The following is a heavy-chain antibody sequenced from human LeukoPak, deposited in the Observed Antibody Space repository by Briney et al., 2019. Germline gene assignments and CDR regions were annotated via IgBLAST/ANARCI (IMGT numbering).Heavy chain of an antibody. CDR2: IYYSGST. D-gene: IGHD3-22*01. Sequence: SETLSLTCTVSGGSLSSGGYYWSWIRQHPGKGLEWIGYIYYSGSTYYNPSLKSRVTISVDTSKNQFSLKLSSVTAADTAVYYCARGYYDSSGYYYHLPPYFDYWGQGTLVTVSS. J-gene: IGHJ4*02. CDR3: ARGYYDSSGYYYHLPPYFDY. CDR1: GGSLSSGGYY. V-gene: IGHV4-31*03.